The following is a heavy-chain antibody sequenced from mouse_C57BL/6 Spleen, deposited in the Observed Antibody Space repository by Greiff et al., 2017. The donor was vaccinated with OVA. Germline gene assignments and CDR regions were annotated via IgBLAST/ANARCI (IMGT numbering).Heavy chain of an antibody. CDR3: SNSYSIYIYARDY. D-gene: IGHD2-5*01. CDR2: IDPNSGGT. Sequence: QVQLQQPGAELVKPGASVKLSCKASGYTFTSYWMHWVKQRPGRGLEWIGRIDPNSGGTKYNEKFKSKATLTVDKPSSTAYMQLSSLTSEYSAVDYCSNSYSIYIYARDYWGKGTSVTVSS. CDR1: GYTFTSYW. J-gene: IGHJ4*01. V-gene: IGHV1-72*01.